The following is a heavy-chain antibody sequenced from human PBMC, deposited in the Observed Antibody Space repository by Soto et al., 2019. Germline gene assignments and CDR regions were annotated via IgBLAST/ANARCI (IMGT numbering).Heavy chain of an antibody. Sequence: GGSLRLSCSASGFTFSSYGMHWVRQAPGKGLDWVAVISYYGSNKYYGDSVKGRLTISRDNSKNTLDLQMNGLRAEDTAVYYCANVDTAMVSGYYYGMDVWGQGTTVTVSS. V-gene: IGHV3-30*18. CDR1: GFTFSSYG. D-gene: IGHD5-18*01. J-gene: IGHJ6*02. CDR3: ANVDTAMVSGYYYGMDV. CDR2: ISYYGSNK.